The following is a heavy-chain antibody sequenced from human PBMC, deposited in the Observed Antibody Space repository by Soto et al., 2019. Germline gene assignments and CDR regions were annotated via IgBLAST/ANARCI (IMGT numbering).Heavy chain of an antibody. CDR3: ARGPAQFDP. D-gene: IGHD2-2*01. CDR2: INPILGVA. Sequence: SVKVSCKASGGSFSSLVISWLRQAPGQGPEWMGGINPILGVANFSQKFQDRVTITADESTTTAYMELSSLRSEDTAVYYCARGPAQFDPWGQGTLVTVSS. CDR1: GGSFSSLV. V-gene: IGHV1-69*10. J-gene: IGHJ5*02.